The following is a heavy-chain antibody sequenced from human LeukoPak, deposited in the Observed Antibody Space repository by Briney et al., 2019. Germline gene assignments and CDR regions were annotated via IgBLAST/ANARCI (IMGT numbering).Heavy chain of an antibody. V-gene: IGHV3-48*03. Sequence: GGSLRLSCAASGFTFSSYELNWVRQAPGKGLEWVSYISTSGSTIYYADSVKGRFTISRDNAKNSLYLQMNSLRAEDTAVYYCARGPVAYYYYYMDVWGKGTTVTISS. CDR1: GFTFSSYE. D-gene: IGHD2-15*01. J-gene: IGHJ6*03. CDR2: ISTSGSTI. CDR3: ARGPVAYYYYYMDV.